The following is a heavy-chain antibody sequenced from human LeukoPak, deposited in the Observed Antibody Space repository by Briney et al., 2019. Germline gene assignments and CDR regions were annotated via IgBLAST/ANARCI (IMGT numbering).Heavy chain of an antibody. J-gene: IGHJ4*02. CDR1: GFTISDYF. D-gene: IGHD5-12*01. V-gene: IGHV3-11*01. CDR2: ISSSGTLI. CDR3: GRLSGYSVVN. Sequence: PGESLRLSCAASGFTISDYFMSWIRQAPGKGLEWASYISSSGTLIYYPDSVKGRFTISRDNAKNSLYLQMNSLRAEDTAVYYCGRLSGYSVVNWGQGSLVTVSS.